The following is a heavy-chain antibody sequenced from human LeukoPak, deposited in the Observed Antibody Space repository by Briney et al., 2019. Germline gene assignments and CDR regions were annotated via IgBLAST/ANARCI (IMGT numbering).Heavy chain of an antibody. CDR3: ARVHDYYDSSGYYFLSGIVVFDI. D-gene: IGHD3-22*01. V-gene: IGHV1-18*01. J-gene: IGHJ3*02. Sequence: ASVKVSCKASGYTFTSYGISWVRQAPGQGLEWMGWISAYNGNTNYAQKLQGRVTMTTDTSTSTAYMELRSLRSDDTAVYYCARVHDYYDSSGYYFLSGIVVFDIWGQGTMVTVSS. CDR1: GYTFTSYG. CDR2: ISAYNGNT.